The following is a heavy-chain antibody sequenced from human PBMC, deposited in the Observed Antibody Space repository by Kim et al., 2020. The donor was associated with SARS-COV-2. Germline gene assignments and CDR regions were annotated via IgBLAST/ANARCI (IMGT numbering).Heavy chain of an antibody. CDR2: IWYDGSNK. V-gene: IGHV3-33*01. D-gene: IGHD2-2*01. Sequence: GGSLRLSCAASGFTFSSYGMHWVRQAPGKGLEWVAVIWYDGSNKYYADSVKGRFTISRDNSKNTLYLQMNSLRAEDTAVYYCARDLRPSAYGERMDVWGQGTTVTVSS. J-gene: IGHJ6*02. CDR3: ARDLRPSAYGERMDV. CDR1: GFTFSSYG.